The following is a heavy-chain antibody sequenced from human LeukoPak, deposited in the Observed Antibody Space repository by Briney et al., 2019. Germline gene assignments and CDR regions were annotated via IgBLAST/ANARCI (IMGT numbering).Heavy chain of an antibody. CDR3: ARDTHSRYGGNENDY. J-gene: IGHJ4*02. CDR1: GGSFSGYY. D-gene: IGHD4-23*01. Sequence: SETLSLTCAVYGGSFSGYYWSWIRQPPGKGLEWIGEINHSGSTSYNPSLKSRVTISVDTSKTQFSLKLSSVTAADTAVYYCARDTHSRYGGNENDYWGQGTLVTVSS. CDR2: INHSGST. V-gene: IGHV4-34*01.